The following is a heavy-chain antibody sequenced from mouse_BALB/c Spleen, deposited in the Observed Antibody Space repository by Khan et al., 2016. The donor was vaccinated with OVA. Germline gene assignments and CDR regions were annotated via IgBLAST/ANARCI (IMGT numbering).Heavy chain of an antibody. CDR2: IWAGGST. V-gene: IGHV2-9*02. CDR1: GFSLTSYA. Sequence: QVQLKESGPGLVAPSQSLSITCTVTGFSLTSYAIHWIRQPPGKGLEWLGVIWAGGSTNYNSALMSRLSISKDNSKSQVFLKMNSLQTHDTAIYYCARNRDPDCFDYWGQGTTLTVSA. CDR3: ARNRDPDCFDY. J-gene: IGHJ2*01.